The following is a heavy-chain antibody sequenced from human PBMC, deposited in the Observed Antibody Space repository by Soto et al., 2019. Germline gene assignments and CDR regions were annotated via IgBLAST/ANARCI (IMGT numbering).Heavy chain of an antibody. CDR1: GGSFSGYY. CDR3: ARGGHIVVVTAVSTPFDY. CDR2: INHSGST. V-gene: IGHV4-34*01. Sequence: QVQLQQWGAGLLKPSETLSLTCAVYGGSFSGYYWSWIRQPPGKGLEWIGEINHSGSTNYNPSLKSRVTTSVDTSKNQFSLKLSSVTAADTAVYYCARGGHIVVVTAVSTPFDYWGQGTLVTVSS. J-gene: IGHJ4*02. D-gene: IGHD2-21*02.